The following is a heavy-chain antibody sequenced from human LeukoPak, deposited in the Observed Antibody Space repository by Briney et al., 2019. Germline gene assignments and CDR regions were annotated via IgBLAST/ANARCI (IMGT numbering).Heavy chain of an antibody. CDR1: GGTFSSYA. CDR3: ARDQDHIAVAGIDY. CDR2: IIPFLGIA. V-gene: IGHV1-69*04. J-gene: IGHJ4*02. Sequence: SVKVSRKASGGTFSSYAISWVRQAPGQGLEWMGRIIPFLGIANYAQKFQGRVTITADKSTSTAYMELSSLRSEDTAVYYCARDQDHIAVAGIDYWGQGTLVTVSS. D-gene: IGHD6-19*01.